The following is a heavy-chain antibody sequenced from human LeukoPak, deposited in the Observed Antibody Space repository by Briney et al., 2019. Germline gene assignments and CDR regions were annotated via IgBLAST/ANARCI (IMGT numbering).Heavy chain of an antibody. Sequence: SETLSLTCTVSGGSISSYFWSWIRQPPGKGLEWIGYNDNRGSTNYNPSLKNRVSISVDPSKKQFSLKVTSVTAADTAVYYCARSTVTWAFDIRGQGTMVTVSS. CDR2: NDNRGST. D-gene: IGHD4-17*01. V-gene: IGHV4-59*01. J-gene: IGHJ3*02. CDR1: GGSISSYF. CDR3: ARSTVTWAFDI.